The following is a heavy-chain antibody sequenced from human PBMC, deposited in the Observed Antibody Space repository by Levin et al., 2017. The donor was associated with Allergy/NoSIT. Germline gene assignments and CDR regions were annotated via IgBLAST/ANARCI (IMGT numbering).Heavy chain of an antibody. V-gene: IGHV3-11*01. CDR1: GFTFSDYY. CDR3: ATLGSSSSWFVYDTFHV. CDR2: ISNSGNTI. D-gene: IGHD6-13*01. J-gene: IGHJ3*01. Sequence: GGSLRLSCVASGFTFSDYYMTWIRQGPGKGLEWLSYISNSGNTIYYADSVQGRFIISRDNAKNSLYLQMNSLRAEDTAVYYCATLGSSSSWFVYDTFHVWGPGTMVTVSS.